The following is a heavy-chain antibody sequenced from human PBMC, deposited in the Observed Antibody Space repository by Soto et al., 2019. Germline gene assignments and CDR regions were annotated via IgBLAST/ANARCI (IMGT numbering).Heavy chain of an antibody. CDR2: LYTGGST. D-gene: IGHD4-4*01. CDR3: ARSRNYSNSPYDALDI. V-gene: IGHV3-53*01. J-gene: IGHJ3*02. CDR1: GFTVTTNY. Sequence: QPGGSLRLSCAASGFTVTTNYMNWVRQAPGKGLEWVSVLYTGGSTYYADSVEGRFTVSRDSSKNTLYLQMNSLRAEDTAVYFCARSRNYSNSPYDALDIWGQGTMVTVSS.